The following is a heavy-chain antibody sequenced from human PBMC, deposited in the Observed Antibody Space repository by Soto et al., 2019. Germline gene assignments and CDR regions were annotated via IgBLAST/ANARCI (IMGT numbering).Heavy chain of an antibody. J-gene: IGHJ6*02. V-gene: IGHV5-10-1*01. CDR2: IDPSDSYT. CDR3: ARLGYCSSTSRHGGMDV. D-gene: IGHD2-2*01. Sequence: GESLKISCKGSGYSFTSYWISWVRQMPGKGLEWMGRIDPSDSYTNYSPSFQGHVTISADKSISTAYLQWSSLKASDTAMYYCARLGYCSSTSRHGGMDVWGQGTTVTVSS. CDR1: GYSFTSYW.